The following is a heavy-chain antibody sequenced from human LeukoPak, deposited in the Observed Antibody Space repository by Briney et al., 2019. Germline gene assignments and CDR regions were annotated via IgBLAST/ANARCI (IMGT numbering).Heavy chain of an antibody. Sequence: GASVKVSCKASGCTFTSYAMNWVRQAPGQGLEWMGWINTNTGNPTYAQGFTGRFVFSLDTSVSTAYLQISSLKAEDTAVYYCARPQIPYDFWSGYFSAEYFQHWGQGTLVTVSS. J-gene: IGHJ1*01. D-gene: IGHD3-3*01. V-gene: IGHV7-4-1*02. CDR2: INTNTGNP. CDR3: ARPQIPYDFWSGYFSAEYFQH. CDR1: GCTFTSYA.